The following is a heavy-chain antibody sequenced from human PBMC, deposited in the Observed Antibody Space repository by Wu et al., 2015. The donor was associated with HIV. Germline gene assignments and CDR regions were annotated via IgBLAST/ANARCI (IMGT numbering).Heavy chain of an antibody. Sequence: QVQLVQSGAEVKKPGSSLKVSCKAYGGTFSNYGISWVRQAPGQGLEWMAWINPSGGATIYAEAFEGRVIVTADTSMKTVYMELESLTSGDTAMYFCARDATPITTEFDYWGQGTLITVSS. CDR3: ARDATPITTEFDY. CDR2: INPSGGAT. V-gene: IGHV1-69*10. D-gene: IGHD4-11*01. CDR1: GGTFSNYG. J-gene: IGHJ4*02.